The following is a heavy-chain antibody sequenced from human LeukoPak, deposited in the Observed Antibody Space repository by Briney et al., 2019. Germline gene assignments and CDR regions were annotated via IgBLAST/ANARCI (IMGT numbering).Heavy chain of an antibody. CDR1: GFTFSSYG. CDR3: AKEFESYGSGTHFDY. J-gene: IGHJ4*02. CDR2: ISYDGSNK. V-gene: IGHV3-30*18. D-gene: IGHD3-10*01. Sequence: GGSLRLSCAASGFTFSSYGMHWVRQAPGKGLEWVAVISYDGSNKYYADSVKGRFTISRDNSKNTLYLQMNSLRAEDTAVYYCAKEFESYGSGTHFDYWGQGTLVTVSS.